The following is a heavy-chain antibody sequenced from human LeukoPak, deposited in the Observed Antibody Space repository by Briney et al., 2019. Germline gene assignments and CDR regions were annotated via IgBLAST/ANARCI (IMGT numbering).Heavy chain of an antibody. Sequence: AETLSLTCAVYGGSFSGYYWSWIRQPPGKXLEWIGEINHSVSTNYNPSLKSRVTISVDTSKNQFSLKLSSVTAADTAVYYCARRGYDHDYWGQGTLVTVSS. D-gene: IGHD5-12*01. CDR2: INHSVST. CDR3: ARRGYDHDY. CDR1: GGSFSGYY. V-gene: IGHV4-34*01. J-gene: IGHJ4*02.